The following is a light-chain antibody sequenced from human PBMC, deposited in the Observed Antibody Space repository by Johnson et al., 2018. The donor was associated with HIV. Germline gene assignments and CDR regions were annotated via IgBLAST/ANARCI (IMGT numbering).Light chain of an antibody. J-gene: IGLJ1*01. CDR3: GTWDISLSASYV. V-gene: IGLV1-51*02. CDR1: SSNIGNNY. CDR2: EDN. Sequence: QPVLTQPPSVSAAPGQKVTISCSGSSSNIGNNYVSWYQQLPGAAPRLLIYEDNKRPSGIPDRFSGSKSGTSATLGITGLQTGDEADYYFGTWDISLSASYVFGTGTKVTAL.